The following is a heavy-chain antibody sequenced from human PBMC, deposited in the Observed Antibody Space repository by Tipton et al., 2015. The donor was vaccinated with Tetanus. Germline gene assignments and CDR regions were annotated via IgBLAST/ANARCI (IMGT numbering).Heavy chain of an antibody. D-gene: IGHD2-2*01. CDR3: ARGLRVVVPAARGRYNWFDP. V-gene: IGHV4-34*01. Sequence: TLSLTCAVYGGSFSGYYWSWIRQPPGKGLEWIGEINHSGSTNYNPSLKSRVTISVDTSKNQFSLKLCSVTAADTAVYYRARGLRVVVPAARGRYNWFDPWGQGTLVTVSS. J-gene: IGHJ5*02. CDR1: GGSFSGYY. CDR2: INHSGST.